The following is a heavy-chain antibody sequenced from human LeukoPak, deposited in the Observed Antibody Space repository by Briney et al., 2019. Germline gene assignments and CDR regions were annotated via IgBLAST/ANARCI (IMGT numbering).Heavy chain of an antibody. V-gene: IGHV4-39*01. J-gene: IGHJ4*02. Sequence: LSETLSLTCIVSGSSISSGSHYWGWIRQPPGKGLEWIGSMHYSGITYYNPSLTGRVTISVDTSKNQFSLSLSSVTAADTAVYYCARYPYSDSGVWQAFDYWGQGTLVTVSS. CDR2: MHYSGIT. D-gene: IGHD5-12*01. CDR1: GSSISSGSHY. CDR3: ARYPYSDSGVWQAFDY.